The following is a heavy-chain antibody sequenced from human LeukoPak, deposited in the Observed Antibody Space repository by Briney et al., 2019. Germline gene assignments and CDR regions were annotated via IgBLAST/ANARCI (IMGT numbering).Heavy chain of an antibody. J-gene: IGHJ4*02. V-gene: IGHV3-7*01. CDR3: ARDYYDSSGGIDY. CDR2: IKQDGSEK. D-gene: IGHD3-22*01. CDR1: GFTFSSYW. Sequence: GGSLRLSCAASGFTFSSYWMSWVRQAPGKGLEWVANIKQDGSEKYYVDSVKGRFTISRDNAKNSLYLQMNSLRAEDTAVYYCARDYYDSSGGIDYWGQGTLVTVSS.